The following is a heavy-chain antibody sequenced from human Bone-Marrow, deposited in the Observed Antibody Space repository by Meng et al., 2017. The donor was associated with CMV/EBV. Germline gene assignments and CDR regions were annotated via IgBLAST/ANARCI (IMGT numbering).Heavy chain of an antibody. D-gene: IGHD3-3*01. V-gene: IGHV3-48*03. Sequence: GESLKISCAASGFTFSSYEMNWVRQAPGKGLEWVSYISSSGSTIYYADSVKGRFTISRDNAKNSLYLQMNSLRAEDTAVYYCAKFRLDITIFGVVTAAGFDYWGQGTLVTVSS. CDR2: ISSSGSTI. CDR1: GFTFSSYE. J-gene: IGHJ4*02. CDR3: AKFRLDITIFGVVTAAGFDY.